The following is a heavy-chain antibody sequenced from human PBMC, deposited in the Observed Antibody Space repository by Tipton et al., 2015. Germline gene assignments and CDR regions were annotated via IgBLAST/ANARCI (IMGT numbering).Heavy chain of an antibody. Sequence: TLSLTCSVSGGSISSYYWSWIRQPPGKGLEWIGYIYYSGSTNYNPSLKSRVTISVDTSKKQFSLKLSSVTAADTAVYYCARVGSDWLHDTFDIWGQGTMVTVSS. CDR2: IYYSGST. J-gene: IGHJ3*02. CDR3: ARVGSDWLHDTFDI. D-gene: IGHD6-19*01. V-gene: IGHV4-59*01. CDR1: GGSISSYY.